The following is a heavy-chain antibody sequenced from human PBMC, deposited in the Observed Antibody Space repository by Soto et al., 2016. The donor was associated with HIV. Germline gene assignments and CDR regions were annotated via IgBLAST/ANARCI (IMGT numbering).Heavy chain of an antibody. CDR3: ARDPLYSGYDSHFDY. J-gene: IGHJ4*02. V-gene: IGHV3-30*04. CDR1: GFTFSSYA. Sequence: VQLVESGGGVVQPGRSLRLSCAASGFTFSSYAMHWVRQAPGKGLEWVAVISYDGSNKYYADSVKGRFTISRDNSKNTLYLQMNSLRAEDTAVYYCARDPLYSGYDSHFDYWGQGTLVTVSS. D-gene: IGHD5-12*01. CDR2: ISYDGSNK.